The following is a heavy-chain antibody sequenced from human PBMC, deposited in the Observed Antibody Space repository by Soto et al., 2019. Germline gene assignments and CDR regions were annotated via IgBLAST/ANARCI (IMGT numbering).Heavy chain of an antibody. CDR2: INPSGGST. V-gene: IGHV1-46*01. D-gene: IGHD3-9*01. CDR1: VYTFTSYY. CDR3: ARDTDYDILTGPTYYYYGMDV. Sequence: ASVKVSCKASVYTFTSYYMHWVLQAPGQGLEWMGIINPSGGSTSYAQKFQGRVTMTRDKSTSTAYMELSSLRSEDTAVYYCARDTDYDILTGPTYYYYGMDVWGQGTTVTVSS. J-gene: IGHJ6*02.